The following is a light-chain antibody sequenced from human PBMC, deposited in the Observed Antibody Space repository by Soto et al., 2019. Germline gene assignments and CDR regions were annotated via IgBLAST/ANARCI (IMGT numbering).Light chain of an antibody. CDR3: QQYNNYSPAT. V-gene: IGKV1-5*01. CDR2: DAS. J-gene: IGKJ1*01. CDR1: QSIGRW. Sequence: DIQMTQSPSTLAASVGDSVTITCRASQSIGRWLAWYQQKPGKAPKLLIYDASTLISGVPSRSNGGGSETEFTLTISSLQPDDFVTYYCQQYNNYSPATFGEGTKVEIK.